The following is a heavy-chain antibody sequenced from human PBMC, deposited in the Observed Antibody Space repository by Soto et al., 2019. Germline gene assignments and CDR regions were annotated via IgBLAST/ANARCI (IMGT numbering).Heavy chain of an antibody. V-gene: IGHV3-23*01. CDR1: GFTFSSYA. J-gene: IGHJ6*04. CDR2: ISGSGGST. Sequence: PGGSLRLSCAASGFTFSSYAMSWVRQAPGKGLEWVSAISGSGGSTYYADSVKGRFTISRDNSKNTLYLQMNSLRAEDTAVYYFASPRGRYYYYGMTVGGKGPRAPVPS. CDR3: ASPRGRYYYYGMTV.